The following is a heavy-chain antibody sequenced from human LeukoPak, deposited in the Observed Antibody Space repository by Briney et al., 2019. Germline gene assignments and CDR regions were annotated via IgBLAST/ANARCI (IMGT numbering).Heavy chain of an antibody. CDR2: FSSSSGNI. J-gene: IGHJ4*02. CDR1: GFIFSSYT. CDR3: ARDGFRYSSGWYFDL. V-gene: IGHV3-48*02. Sequence: GGSLRLSCAASGFIFSSYTMNWVRQAPGKGLEWISHFSSSSGNIYYADSVKGRFTISIDNAKSSLYLQMNSLRDEDTALYYCARDGFRYSSGWYFDLWGQGTLVTVSS. D-gene: IGHD6-19*01.